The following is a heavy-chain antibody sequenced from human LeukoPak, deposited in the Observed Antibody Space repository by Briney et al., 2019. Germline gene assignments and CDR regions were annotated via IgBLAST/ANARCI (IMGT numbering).Heavy chain of an antibody. D-gene: IGHD2-15*01. Sequence: SVTVSCTASGGTFSSYAISWVRQAPEQGLEWMGRIITILGIANYAQTFQGRVTITADKSTSTAYMELSGLRSEDTAVYYCARDCSGGSCYRYWGQGTLVTVSS. V-gene: IGHV1-69*04. CDR1: GGTFSSYA. J-gene: IGHJ4*02. CDR3: ARDCSGGSCYRY. CDR2: IITILGIA.